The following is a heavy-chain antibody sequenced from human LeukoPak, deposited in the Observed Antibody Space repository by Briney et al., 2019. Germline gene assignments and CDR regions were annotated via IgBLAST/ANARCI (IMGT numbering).Heavy chain of an antibody. CDR1: GYTFTGYY. D-gene: IGHD2-8*01. CDR3: ARVSCTNGVCPYDY. CDR2: INPNSGST. Sequence: ASVKVSCKASGYTFTGYYMHWVRQAPGQGLEWMGWINPNSGSTNYAQKFQGRVTMTRDTSISTAYMELSRLRSDDTAVYYCARVSCTNGVCPYDYWGQGTLVTVSS. J-gene: IGHJ4*02. V-gene: IGHV1-2*02.